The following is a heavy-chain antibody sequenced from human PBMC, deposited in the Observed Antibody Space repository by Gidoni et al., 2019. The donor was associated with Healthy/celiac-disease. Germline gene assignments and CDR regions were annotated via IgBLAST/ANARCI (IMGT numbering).Heavy chain of an antibody. CDR1: GSTFRSYW. J-gene: IGHJ4*02. V-gene: IGHV3-7*01. CDR3: ARDARPYNWNYDVPFDY. Sequence: EVQLVESGGGLVQPGGSLRLSCAASGSTFRSYWMSWVRQATGKGLEWVANIKQDGSEKYYVDSLKCRFTISRDNAKNSLYLQMNSLRAEDTAVYSCARDARPYNWNYDVPFDYWGQGTLVTVSS. D-gene: IGHD1-7*01. CDR2: IKQDGSEK.